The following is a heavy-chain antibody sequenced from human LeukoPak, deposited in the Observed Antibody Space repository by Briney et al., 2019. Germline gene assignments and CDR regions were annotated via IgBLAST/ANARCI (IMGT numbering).Heavy chain of an antibody. D-gene: IGHD4-23*01. CDR2: INHSGST. CDR1: GGSVSGYY. Sequence: PSETLSLTCAVYGGSVSGYYWSWIRQPPGKGLEWIGEINHSGSTNYNPSLKSRVTISVDTSQNQFSLKLSSVTAADTAVYYCASLLYGRNSMDYWGQGTLVTVSS. J-gene: IGHJ4*02. CDR3: ASLLYGRNSMDY. V-gene: IGHV4-34*01.